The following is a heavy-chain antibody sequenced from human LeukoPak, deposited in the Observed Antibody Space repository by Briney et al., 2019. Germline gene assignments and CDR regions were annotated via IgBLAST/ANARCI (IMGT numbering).Heavy chain of an antibody. V-gene: IGHV3-7*01. CDR3: ARVTSGWFYY. J-gene: IGHJ4*02. Sequence: GGSLRLSCVASGFTLSSYWMSWVRQAPGKGLEWVANIKEDGSEKSYVDSVQGRFTISRDNAKNSLFLQINSLRAEDTAVYYCARVTSGWFYYWGQGTLVTVSS. D-gene: IGHD6-19*01. CDR2: IKEDGSEK. CDR1: GFTLSSYW.